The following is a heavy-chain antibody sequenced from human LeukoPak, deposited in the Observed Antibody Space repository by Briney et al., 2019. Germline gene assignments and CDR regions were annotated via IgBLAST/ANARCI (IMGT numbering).Heavy chain of an antibody. CDR1: GGTFSSYA. V-gene: IGHV1-69*04. J-gene: IGHJ1*01. Sequence: ASVKVSCKASGGTFSSYAISWVRQAPGQGLEWMERIIPILGIANYAQKFQGRVTITADKSTSTAYMELSSLRSEDTAVYYCASTRYCSGGSCEEYFQHWGQGTLVTVSS. CDR3: ASTRYCSGGSCEEYFQH. D-gene: IGHD2-15*01. CDR2: IIPILGIA.